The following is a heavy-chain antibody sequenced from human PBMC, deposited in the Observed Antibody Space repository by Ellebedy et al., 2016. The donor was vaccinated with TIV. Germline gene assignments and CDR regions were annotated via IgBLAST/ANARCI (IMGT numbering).Heavy chain of an antibody. CDR2: IYYSGST. V-gene: IGHV4-30-4*01. CDR3: ARGYRRVPYYYYGMDV. Sequence: SETLSLXXTVSGGSISSGDYYWSWIRQPPGKGLEWIGYIYYSGSTYYNPSLKSRVTISVDTSKNQFSLKLSSVTAADTAVYYCARGYRRVPYYYYGMDVWGQGTTVTVSS. CDR1: GGSISSGDYY. J-gene: IGHJ6*02. D-gene: IGHD1-14*01.